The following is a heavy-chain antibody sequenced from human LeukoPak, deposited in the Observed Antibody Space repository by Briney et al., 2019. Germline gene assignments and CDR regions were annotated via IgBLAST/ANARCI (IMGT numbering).Heavy chain of an antibody. CDR2: IYYSRNT. D-gene: IGHD4-17*01. CDR1: RVSLSSSSHY. J-gene: IGHJ5*02. Sequence: SETLSLTCTVSRVSLSSSSHYWGWIRLPPRKGLEWMGIIYYSRNTYYNPSLKSRVTISVDTSKNQFSLKLSSVTATDTAVYYCASLRSGTGTFDPWGQGTLVTVSS. V-gene: IGHV4-39*01. CDR3: ASLRSGTGTFDP.